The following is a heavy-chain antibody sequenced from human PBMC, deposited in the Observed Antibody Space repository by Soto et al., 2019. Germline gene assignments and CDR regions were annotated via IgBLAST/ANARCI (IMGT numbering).Heavy chain of an antibody. CDR2: MNPNSGNT. CDR3: ARGYCSGGSCSALAFDI. CDR1: GYPFTSYD. J-gene: IGHJ3*02. V-gene: IGHV1-8*01. D-gene: IGHD2-15*01. Sequence: ASVKVSCKASGYPFTSYDINWVRQATGQGLEWMGWMNPNSGNTGYAQKFQGRVTMTRNTSISTAYMELSSLRSEDTAVYYCARGYCSGGSCSALAFDIWGQGTMVTVSS.